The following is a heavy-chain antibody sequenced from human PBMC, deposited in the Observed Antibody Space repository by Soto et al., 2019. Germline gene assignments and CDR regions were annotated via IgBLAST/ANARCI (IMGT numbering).Heavy chain of an antibody. Sequence: PVGSLRLSYAASGLTFRSFAMSWVRPAPGKGLEWVSTINKSGGSTYYADSVKGRFTISRDNSKNMLFLQINGLRAEDTAVYYCAKDPPTTGTTFDYWGRGTLVTVSS. D-gene: IGHD1-1*01. CDR2: INKSGGST. CDR1: GLTFRSFA. V-gene: IGHV3-23*01. J-gene: IGHJ4*02. CDR3: AKDPPTTGTTFDY.